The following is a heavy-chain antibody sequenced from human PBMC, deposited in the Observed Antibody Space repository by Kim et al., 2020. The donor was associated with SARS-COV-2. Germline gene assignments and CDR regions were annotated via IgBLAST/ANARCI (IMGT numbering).Heavy chain of an antibody. V-gene: IGHV4-59*09. D-gene: IGHD2-15*01. CDR3: ARGPGSGFDY. Sequence: SNHYHPSLKSRVTRSVDTSKNHFSLKLSSVTAADTAVYYCARGPGSGFDYWGQGTLVTVSS. CDR2: SN. J-gene: IGHJ4*02.